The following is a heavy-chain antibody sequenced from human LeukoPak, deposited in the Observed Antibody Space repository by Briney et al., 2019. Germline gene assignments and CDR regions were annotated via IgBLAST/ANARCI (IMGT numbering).Heavy chain of an antibody. CDR2: TYYRSKWYN. J-gene: IGHJ4*02. V-gene: IGHV6-1*01. CDR1: GDSVSSNSAA. D-gene: IGHD6-13*01. CDR3: ARDGSISSSPRYYFDY. Sequence: SQTLSLTCAISGDSVSSNSAAWNWIRQSPSRGFEWLGRTYYRSKWYNDYAVSVKSRITINPDTSKNQFSLQLNSVTPEDTAVYYCARDGSISSSPRYYFDYWGQGTLVTVSS.